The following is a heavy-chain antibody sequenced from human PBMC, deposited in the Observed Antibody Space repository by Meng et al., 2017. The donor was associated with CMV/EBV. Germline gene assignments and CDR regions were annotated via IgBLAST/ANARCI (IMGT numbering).Heavy chain of an antibody. CDR3: ARDIVVVVAAGMDV. CDR2: ISSSSSYI. J-gene: IGHJ6*02. D-gene: IGHD2-15*01. CDR1: GFTFSSYS. V-gene: IGHV3-21*01. Sequence: GEPLKIPCAASGFTFSSYSMNWVRQAPGKGLEWVSSISSSSSYIYYADSVKGRFTISRDNAKNSLYLHMNSLRAEDTAVYYCARDIVVVVAAGMDVWGQGTTVTVSS.